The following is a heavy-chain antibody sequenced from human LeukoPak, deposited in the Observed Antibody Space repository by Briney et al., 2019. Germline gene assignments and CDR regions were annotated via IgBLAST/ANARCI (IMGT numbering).Heavy chain of an antibody. CDR3: AKDLGSWPRYFDY. Sequence: GGSLRLSCAASGFAFSSYAMSWVRQAPGKGLEWVSAISGSGGSTYYADSVKGRFTISRDNSKNTLYLQMNSLRAEDTAVYYCAKDLGSWPRYFDYWGQGTLVTVSS. V-gene: IGHV3-23*01. CDR1: GFAFSSYA. CDR2: ISGSGGST. J-gene: IGHJ4*02. D-gene: IGHD5-12*01.